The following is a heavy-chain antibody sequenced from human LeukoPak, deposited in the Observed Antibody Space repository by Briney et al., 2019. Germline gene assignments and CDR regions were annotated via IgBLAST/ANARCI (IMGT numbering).Heavy chain of an antibody. Sequence: SQTLSLTCTVSGGSISSGDYYWSWIRQPPGKGLEWIGYIYYSGSTYYNPSLKSRVTISVDTFKNQFSLKLSSVTAADTAVYYCAREHLTIFGVVDYWGQGTLVTVSS. CDR2: IYYSGST. D-gene: IGHD3-3*01. CDR3: AREHLTIFGVVDY. J-gene: IGHJ4*02. V-gene: IGHV4-30-4*08. CDR1: GGSISSGDYY.